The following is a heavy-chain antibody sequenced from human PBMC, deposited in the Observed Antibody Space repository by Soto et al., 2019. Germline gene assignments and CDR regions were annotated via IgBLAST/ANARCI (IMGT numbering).Heavy chain of an antibody. CDR1: GFTVSSNY. V-gene: IGHV3-53*01. CDR2: IYSGGST. J-gene: IGHJ6*02. Sequence: GGSLRLSCAASGFTVSSNYMSWVRQAPGKGLELVSVIYSGGSTYYADSVKGRFTISRDNSKNTLYLQMNSLRAEDTAVYYCARDRRTDNYYYYGMDVWGQGTTVTVSS. CDR3: ARDRRTDNYYYYGMDV.